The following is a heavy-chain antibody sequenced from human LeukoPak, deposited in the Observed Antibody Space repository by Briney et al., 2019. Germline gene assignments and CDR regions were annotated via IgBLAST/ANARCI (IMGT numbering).Heavy chain of an antibody. Sequence: QPGGSLRLSCAASGFAFSSFALSWVRQAPGKGLEWISGISGSGGRTDYADSVKGRFTISRDNSKNTLYLQMSSLRADDTALYYCAKSPPRCSGGSCYGYWGQGTLVTVSS. CDR3: AKSPPRCSGGSCYGY. CDR1: GFAFSSFA. J-gene: IGHJ4*02. D-gene: IGHD2-15*01. V-gene: IGHV3-23*01. CDR2: ISGSGGRT.